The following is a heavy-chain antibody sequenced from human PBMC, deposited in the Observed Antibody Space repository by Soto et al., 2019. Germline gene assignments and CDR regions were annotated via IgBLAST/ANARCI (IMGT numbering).Heavy chain of an antibody. V-gene: IGHV2-5*02. Sequence: QITLKESGPTLVKPTQTLTLTCTFSGFSLTTRGVGVGWIRQPPGKALECLALIYWDDDKRYSPSLQSRLSTTKDPSKHQVVLTMTNVDPVDTATYYCAHIPNYYQYDWFDPWGQGTLVSVSS. J-gene: IGHJ5*02. CDR1: GFSLTTRGVG. D-gene: IGHD3-16*01. CDR2: IYWDDDK. CDR3: AHIPNYYQYDWFDP.